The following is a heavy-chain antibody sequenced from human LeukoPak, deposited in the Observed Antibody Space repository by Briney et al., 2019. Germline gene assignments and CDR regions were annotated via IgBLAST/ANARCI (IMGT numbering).Heavy chain of an antibody. D-gene: IGHD1-26*01. CDR2: INEDGSVK. J-gene: IGHJ5*02. CDR1: GFTFSNYC. Sequence: PGGSLRLSCAASGFTFSNYCMSWVRQAPGKGLEWVGNINEDGSVKYYVDSVKGRFTISRDSAKNSLYLQMNSLRAEDTAVYYCARDLGASQHLSWFGPWGQGTLVTVSS. V-gene: IGHV3-7*05. CDR3: ARDLGASQHLSWFGP.